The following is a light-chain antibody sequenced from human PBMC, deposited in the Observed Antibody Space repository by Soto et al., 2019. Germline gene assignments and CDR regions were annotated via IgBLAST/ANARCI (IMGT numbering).Light chain of an antibody. CDR1: QSISSL. CDR3: QQYNNWPPWT. Sequence: EIVMTQYPATLSVSPGERATLSCRASQSISSLLAWYQQKPGQAPRLLIYGASARATGIPARFSGSGSGTEFTLTISSLQSEDFAVYYCQQYNNWPPWTFGQGTKVEIK. V-gene: IGKV3-15*01. J-gene: IGKJ1*01. CDR2: GAS.